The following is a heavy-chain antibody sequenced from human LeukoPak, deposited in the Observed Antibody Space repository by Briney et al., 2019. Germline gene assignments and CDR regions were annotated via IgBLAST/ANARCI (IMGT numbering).Heavy chain of an antibody. CDR1: GYTLTELS. CDR2: FYPEDGET. J-gene: IGHJ4*02. CDR3: ATARPSYYYGSGSHRKDAFDY. Sequence: ASVTVSCKVSGYTLTELSMHWVRQAPGKGLEGMGGFYPEDGETIYAQKFQGRVTMTEDTSTDTAYMELSSLRSEDTAVYYCATARPSYYYGSGSHRKDAFDYWGQGTLVTVSS. V-gene: IGHV1-24*01. D-gene: IGHD3-10*01.